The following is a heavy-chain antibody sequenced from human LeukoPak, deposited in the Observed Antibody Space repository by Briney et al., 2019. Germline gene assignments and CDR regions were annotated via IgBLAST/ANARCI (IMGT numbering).Heavy chain of an antibody. CDR3: ARRKERDVWGSPPYMDV. J-gene: IGHJ6*03. CDR2: IYYSGST. D-gene: IGHD3-16*01. CDR1: GGSISSSSYY. Sequence: SETLSLTCTVSGGSISSSSYYWGWIRQPPGKGLEWIGSIYYSGSTYNNPSLKSRVTISVDTSKNQFSLKLSSVTAADTAVYYCARRKERDVWGSPPYMDVWGKGTTVTVSS. V-gene: IGHV4-39*01.